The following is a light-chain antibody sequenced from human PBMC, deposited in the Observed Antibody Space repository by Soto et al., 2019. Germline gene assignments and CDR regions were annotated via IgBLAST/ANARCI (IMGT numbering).Light chain of an antibody. V-gene: IGLV2-8*01. CDR3: QSYDSSLSGCV. J-gene: IGLJ3*02. CDR2: EVV. CDR1: KNDIGVYDF. Sequence: QSALTQPPSASGSPGQSVTISCTGTKNDIGVYDFVSWYQHHPGKAPRLIIYEVVQRPSGVPDRFSGSKSGNTASLTVSGLQAADEADYYCQSYDSSLSGCVFGGGTQLTVL.